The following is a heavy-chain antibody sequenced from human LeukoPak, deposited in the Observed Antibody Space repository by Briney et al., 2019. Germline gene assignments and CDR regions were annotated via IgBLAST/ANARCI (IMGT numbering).Heavy chain of an antibody. J-gene: IGHJ6*02. CDR3: ARDPHGDYLLFGYYYYGMDV. D-gene: IGHD4-17*01. CDR1: GYTFTSYA. CDR2: INTNTVNP. Sequence: ASVKVSCKASGYTFTSYAMNWVRQAPGQRLEWMEWINTNTVNPTYAEGFTGRFVFSFDTSVSTAYLQISSLKAENPAVYYCARDPHGDYLLFGYYYYGMDVWGQGTTVTVSS. V-gene: IGHV7-4-1*02.